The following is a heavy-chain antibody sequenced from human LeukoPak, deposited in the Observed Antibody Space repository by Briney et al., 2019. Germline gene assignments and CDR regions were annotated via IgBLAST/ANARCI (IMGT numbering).Heavy chain of an antibody. Sequence: SETLSLTCTLSGGSISSYYWSWIRQPPGKGLEWIGYIYYSGNTNYNPSLKSRVTISIDTSKNQFSLKLSSVTAADTAVYHCARQRITAAGILDYWGQGALVTVSS. CDR2: IYYSGNT. J-gene: IGHJ4*02. CDR1: GGSISSYY. D-gene: IGHD6-13*01. V-gene: IGHV4-59*08. CDR3: ARQRITAAGILDY.